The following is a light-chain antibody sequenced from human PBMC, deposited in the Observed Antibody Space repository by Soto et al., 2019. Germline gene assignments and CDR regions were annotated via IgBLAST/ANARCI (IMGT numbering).Light chain of an antibody. CDR2: GAS. CDR1: QSVSSSF. Sequence: EFVLTQSPGTLSLSPGERATLSCRASQSVSSSFLAWYQQKPGQAPRILIYGASTRATGIPDRFSGSGSGTAFTLTISRLEPEDVAVYYCQQYGSSPPLTFGGGTKVEIK. J-gene: IGKJ4*01. CDR3: QQYGSSPPLT. V-gene: IGKV3-20*01.